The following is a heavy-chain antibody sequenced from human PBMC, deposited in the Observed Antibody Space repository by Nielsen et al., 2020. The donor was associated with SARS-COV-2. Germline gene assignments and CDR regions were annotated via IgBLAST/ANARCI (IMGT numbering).Heavy chain of an antibody. Sequence: GESLKISCAASGFTFRSYAMSWVRQAPGKGLEWVSAISGSGGSTYYADSVKGRFTISRDNSKDTLYLEMNSLRAEDTAVYYCAREPGGYLDYWGQGTLVTVSS. CDR3: AREPGGYLDY. CDR1: GFTFRSYA. D-gene: IGHD2-8*02. V-gene: IGHV3-23*01. CDR2: ISGSGGST. J-gene: IGHJ4*02.